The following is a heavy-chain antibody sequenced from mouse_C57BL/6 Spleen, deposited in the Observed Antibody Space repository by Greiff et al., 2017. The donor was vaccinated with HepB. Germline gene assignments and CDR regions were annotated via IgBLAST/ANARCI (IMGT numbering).Heavy chain of an antibody. Sequence: QVQLKQSGPELVKPGASVKISCKASGYAFSSSWMNWVKQRPGKGLEWIGRIYPGDGDTNYNGKFKGKATLTADKSSSTAYMQLSSLTSEDSAVYFCARGGRVVALYWYFDVWGTGTTVTVSS. V-gene: IGHV1-82*01. D-gene: IGHD1-1*01. J-gene: IGHJ1*03. CDR1: GYAFSSSW. CDR3: ARGGRVVALYWYFDV. CDR2: IYPGDGDT.